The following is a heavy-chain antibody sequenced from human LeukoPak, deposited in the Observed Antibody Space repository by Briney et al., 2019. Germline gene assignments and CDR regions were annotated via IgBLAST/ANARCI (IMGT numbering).Heavy chain of an antibody. CDR1: GFTFSSYA. CDR2: ISGSGGST. Sequence: GGSLRLSCAASGFTFSSYAMSWVRQAPGKGLEWVSAISGSGGSTYYADSVKGRFTISRDNSKNTLYLQMNSLRAEDTAVYYCVKSRLWARVVAATPRTFDYWGQGTLVTVSS. V-gene: IGHV3-23*01. J-gene: IGHJ4*02. D-gene: IGHD2-15*01. CDR3: VKSRLWARVVAATPRTFDY.